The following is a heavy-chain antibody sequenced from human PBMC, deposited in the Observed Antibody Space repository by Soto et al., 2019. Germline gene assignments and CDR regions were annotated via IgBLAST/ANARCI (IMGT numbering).Heavy chain of an antibody. J-gene: IGHJ5*02. Sequence: EASVKVSCKASGYTFTSYGISWVRQAPGQGLEWMGWISAYNGNTNYAQKLQGRVTMTTDTSTSTAYMELRSLRSDDTAVYYCARDSWIQLWPHNWFDPWGQGTLVTVSS. D-gene: IGHD5-18*01. CDR2: ISAYNGNT. CDR3: ARDSWIQLWPHNWFDP. CDR1: GYTFTSYG. V-gene: IGHV1-18*01.